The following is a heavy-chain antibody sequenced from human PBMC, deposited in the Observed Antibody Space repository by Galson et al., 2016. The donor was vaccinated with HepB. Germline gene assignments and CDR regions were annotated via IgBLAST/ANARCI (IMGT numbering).Heavy chain of an antibody. Sequence: SVKVSCKASGYTFTSYAIHWVRQAPGQRLEWMGWTNNANGNTEYSQSFQGRVTFTRDTSASTAYMELSSLRSEDTAVYYCARDGGSGWFRLWWGQGTLVAVSS. J-gene: IGHJ4*02. CDR1: GYTFTSYA. D-gene: IGHD6-19*01. V-gene: IGHV1-3*04. CDR3: ARDGGSGWFRLW. CDR2: TNNANGNT.